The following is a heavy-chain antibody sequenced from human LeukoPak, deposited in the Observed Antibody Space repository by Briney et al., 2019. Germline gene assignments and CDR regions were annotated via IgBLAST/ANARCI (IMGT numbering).Heavy chain of an antibody. Sequence: GGSLRLSCTASGFNFDYYDMSWVRQVPGKGLEWVSGITLNGDKTGYADSVRGRFPISRDNTKKSLYLQMSSLRAEDTALYYCARDPFCSSSTGCYFEDWFDPWGPGTLVTVSS. CDR3: ARDPFCSSSTGCYFEDWFDP. D-gene: IGHD2-2*01. CDR1: GFNFDYYD. CDR2: ITLNGDKT. J-gene: IGHJ5*02. V-gene: IGHV3-20*04.